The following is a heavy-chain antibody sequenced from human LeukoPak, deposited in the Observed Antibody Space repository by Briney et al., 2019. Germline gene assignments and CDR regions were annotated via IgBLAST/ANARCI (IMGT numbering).Heavy chain of an antibody. CDR1: GYTFTGYY. J-gene: IGHJ4*02. CDR3: ARSRGYSYGYVPAFDY. D-gene: IGHD5-18*01. V-gene: IGHV1-2*02. Sequence: ASVKVSCKASGYTFTGYYMHWVRQAPGQGLEWMGWINPNSGGTNYAQKFQGRVTMTRDTSISTAYMELSRLRSDDTAVYYCARSRGYSYGYVPAFDYWGQGTLVTVSS. CDR2: INPNSGGT.